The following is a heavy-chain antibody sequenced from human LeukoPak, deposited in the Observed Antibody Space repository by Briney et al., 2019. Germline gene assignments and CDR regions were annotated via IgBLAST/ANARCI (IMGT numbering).Heavy chain of an antibody. CDR1: GFTFSSYE. D-gene: IGHD5-12*01. CDR2: ISGSGSTI. V-gene: IGHV3-48*03. J-gene: IGHJ4*02. CDR3: ARDQGGYDYPPDY. Sequence: GGSLRLSCAASGFTFSSYEMNWVRQAPGKGLEWVSHISGSGSTIYYADSVKGRFTISRDNAKNSLSLQMNSLRAEDTAVYFCARDQGGYDYPPDYWGQGTLVTVSS.